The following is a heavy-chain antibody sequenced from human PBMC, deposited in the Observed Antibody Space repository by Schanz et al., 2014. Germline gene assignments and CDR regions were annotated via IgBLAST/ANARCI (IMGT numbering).Heavy chain of an antibody. J-gene: IGHJ2*01. V-gene: IGHV1-18*01. CDR1: GYTFTDYG. D-gene: IGHD3-16*01. CDR3: VRVPSRDVSFDL. Sequence: QVQVVQSGAEVKKPGASVKVSCKASGYTFTDYGVIWVRQAPGQGLEWMGWISTSNGNTNYIQKLQGRVTMTTDTSTSTAYMELRSMRSDDTAHYYCVRVPSRDVSFDLWGRGTLXTVSS. CDR2: ISTSNGNT.